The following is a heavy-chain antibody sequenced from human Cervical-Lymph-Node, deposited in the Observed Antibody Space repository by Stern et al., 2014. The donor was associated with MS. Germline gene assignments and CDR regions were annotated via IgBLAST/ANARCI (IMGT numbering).Heavy chain of an antibody. CDR2: T. CDR3: ARSAFSKYTTGWYFYGMDV. Sequence: VQLGQSGGGVVQPGRALRLSCAAYGFTFSNFGIHWVRRAPGKGLEWVAATCADSVKGRFTISRDNSKNTLYLQMSSLRAEDTAVYYCARSAFSKYTTGWYFYGMDVWGLGTTVTVSS. CDR1: GFTFSNFG. J-gene: IGHJ6*02. D-gene: IGHD6-19*01. V-gene: IGHV3-33*01.